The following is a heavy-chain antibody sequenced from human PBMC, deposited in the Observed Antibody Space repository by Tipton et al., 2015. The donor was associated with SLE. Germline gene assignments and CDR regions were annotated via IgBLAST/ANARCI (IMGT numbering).Heavy chain of an antibody. V-gene: IGHV3-9*03. CDR1: GFTFDDYA. D-gene: IGHD4-17*01. CDR3: AKGAYGDYAGYFQH. Sequence: SLRLSCAASGFTFDDYAIHWVRQAPGKDLEWVSGISWNSGSIGYADSVKGRFTISRDNAKNSLYLQMNSLRAEDMALYYCAKGAYGDYAGYFQHWGQGTLVTVSS. J-gene: IGHJ1*01. CDR2: ISWNSGSI.